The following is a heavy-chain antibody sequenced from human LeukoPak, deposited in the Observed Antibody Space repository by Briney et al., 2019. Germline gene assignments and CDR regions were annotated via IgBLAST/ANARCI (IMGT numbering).Heavy chain of an antibody. V-gene: IGHV6-1*01. Sequence: SQTMAHTCAISGASVSSNRAAWNWIRQSPSRGLEWLGRTYYRSKWYDDYAVSVNSRMTINTDTSKNQFSLQLNSVTPEDTAVYYCARALISVGGQYFYCCGEGYLVTVSS. D-gene: IGHD6-19*01. CDR2: TYYRSKWYD. J-gene: IGHJ4*02. CDR1: GASVSSNRAA. CDR3: ARALISVGGQYFYC.